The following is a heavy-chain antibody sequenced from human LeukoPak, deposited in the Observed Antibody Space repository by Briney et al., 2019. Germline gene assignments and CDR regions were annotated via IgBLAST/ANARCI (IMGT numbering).Heavy chain of an antibody. J-gene: IGHJ4*02. V-gene: IGHV3-74*01. CDR2: INSDGSGT. D-gene: IGHD3-10*01. CDR3: AKRSGSHLTFDY. CDR1: GFTFSSYW. Sequence: GGSLRLSCAASGFTFSSYWMHWVRQAPGKGLVWVSRINSDGSGTSYADSVKGRFTISRDNAKNTLFLQMNSLRAEDTAVYYCAKRSGSHLTFDYWGQGTLVTVSS.